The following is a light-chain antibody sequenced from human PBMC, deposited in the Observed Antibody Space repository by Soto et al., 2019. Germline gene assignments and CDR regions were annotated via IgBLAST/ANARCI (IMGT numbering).Light chain of an antibody. V-gene: IGKV1-33*01. Sequence: DIQMTQSPSSLFASVGDTVTITCQASQDISDFLNWYHQKPGKAPKVLIYDASKLQTGAPSSFSGRGAGTDFPLIISRLEPEDFAVYYCQQYSTSPTFGEGTRLEIK. CDR3: QQYSTSPT. CDR1: QDISDF. J-gene: IGKJ5*01. CDR2: DAS.